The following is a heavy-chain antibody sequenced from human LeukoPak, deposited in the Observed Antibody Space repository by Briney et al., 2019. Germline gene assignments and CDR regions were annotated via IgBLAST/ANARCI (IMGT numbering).Heavy chain of an antibody. CDR3: ARDTFLGMGNP. J-gene: IGHJ5*02. CDR2: INVDGSDS. V-gene: IGHV3-74*01. D-gene: IGHD1-26*01. Sequence: GGSLRLSCTASGFTISAHWMHWVRQPPGKGLVRVSRINVDGSDSRYADSVKGRFTISRDNAKNTLYLQMNSLRDEDTAVYYCARDTFLGMGNPWGQGTLVTVSS. CDR1: GFTISAHW.